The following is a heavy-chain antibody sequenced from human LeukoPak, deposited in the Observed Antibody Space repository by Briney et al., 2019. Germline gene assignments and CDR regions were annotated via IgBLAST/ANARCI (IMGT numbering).Heavy chain of an antibody. J-gene: IGHJ3*02. D-gene: IGHD3-22*01. Sequence: GGSLRLSCAASGFTFSSYTMNWLRQAPGKGLEGVAVISYDERNIFYGDSVKGRFTISRHNSKNTLYLQMNSLRAEDTAVYYCARYYYDSSGYDAFDIWGQGTMVTVSS. CDR3: ARYYYDSSGYDAFDI. CDR1: GFTFSSYT. CDR2: ISYDERNI. V-gene: IGHV3-30*14.